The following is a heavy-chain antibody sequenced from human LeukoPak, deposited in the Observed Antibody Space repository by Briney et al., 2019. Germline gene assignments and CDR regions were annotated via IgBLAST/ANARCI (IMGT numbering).Heavy chain of an antibody. Sequence: ASVKVSCKASGGTFSSYAISWVRQAPGQGLEWMGGIIPIFGTANYAQKFQGRVTITTDESTSTAYMELSSLRSEDTAVYYCARSLVPAAKGSLYYYYMDVWGKGTTVTVSS. CDR3: ARSLVPAAKGSLYYYYMDV. CDR2: IIPIFGTA. CDR1: GGTFSSYA. J-gene: IGHJ6*03. D-gene: IGHD2-2*01. V-gene: IGHV1-69*05.